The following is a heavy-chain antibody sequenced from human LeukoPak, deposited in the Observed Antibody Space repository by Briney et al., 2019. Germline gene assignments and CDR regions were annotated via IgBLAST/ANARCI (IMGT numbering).Heavy chain of an antibody. CDR1: GFTFSSYA. CDR3: AKEYDFWNDYHFDH. J-gene: IGHJ4*02. V-gene: IGHV3-23*01. D-gene: IGHD3-3*01. CDR2: ISGSGGST. Sequence: PGGSLRLSCAASGFTFSSYAVSWVRQAPGKGLEWVSGISGSGGSTYYADSVKGRFTISRDNSINTLYLQMHSLRAEDTAVYYCAKEYDFWNDYHFDHWGQGTLVTVSS.